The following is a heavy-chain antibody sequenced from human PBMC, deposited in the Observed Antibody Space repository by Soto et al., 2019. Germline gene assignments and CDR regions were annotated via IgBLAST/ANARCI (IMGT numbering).Heavy chain of an antibody. CDR2: IVYDGSNK. J-gene: IGHJ6*02. V-gene: IGHV3-30*18. CDR1: GFTFSSYG. D-gene: IGHD6-6*01. CDR3: AKEKWGYSSPSSYGMDV. Sequence: QVQLVESGGGVVQPGRSLRLSCAASGFTFSSYGMHWVRQAPGKGLEWVAVIVYDGSNKYYEESVKGRFTISRDNSKNSLYLQMYSLRAKDTVVYYCAKEKWGYSSPSSYGMDVWGQGTTVTVSS.